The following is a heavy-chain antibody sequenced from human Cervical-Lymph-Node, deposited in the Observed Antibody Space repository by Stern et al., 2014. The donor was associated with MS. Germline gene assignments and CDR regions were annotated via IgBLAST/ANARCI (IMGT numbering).Heavy chain of an antibody. CDR2: IFPVFGTP. CDR1: GGTFSKFP. CDR3: ALSSETSDRWYSLGYDL. Sequence: VQLVDSGAEVTKPGSSVKVSCKASGGTFSKFPSSWVRRAPGQGLEWMGGIFPVFGTPTYAQEFRGRVTITADVSTSTVYMELSSLRSDDTAVYYCALSSETSDRWYSLGYDLWGQGTLVTVSS. D-gene: IGHD6-13*01. J-gene: IGHJ5*02. V-gene: IGHV1-69*01.